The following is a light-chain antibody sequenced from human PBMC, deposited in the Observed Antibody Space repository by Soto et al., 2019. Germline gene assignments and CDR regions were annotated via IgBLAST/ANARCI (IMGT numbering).Light chain of an antibody. Sequence: DIQMIQFPSSLSASVGDRVTITCRASQSITRFLNWYQQKPGTAPELLISVASSLQSGVPSRFSSSGFGTEFTLTISSLQPEDFATYYCQQSHTTPWTFGHGTKVEIK. CDR2: VAS. J-gene: IGKJ1*01. CDR1: QSITRF. V-gene: IGKV1-39*01. CDR3: QQSHTTPWT.